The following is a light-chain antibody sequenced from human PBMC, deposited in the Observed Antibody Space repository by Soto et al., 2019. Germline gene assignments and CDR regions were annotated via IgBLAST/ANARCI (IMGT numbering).Light chain of an antibody. Sequence: QSVLTQPPSASGTPGQRVTISCSGSSSNIGSNYVYWYQQLPGMAPKLLIYRNDQRPSGVPDRISGYKSGTSASLAISGLRSEDEADYYCAAWDDSLSGVVFGGGTQLTVL. V-gene: IGLV1-47*01. CDR3: AAWDDSLSGVV. J-gene: IGLJ2*01. CDR2: RND. CDR1: SSNIGSNY.